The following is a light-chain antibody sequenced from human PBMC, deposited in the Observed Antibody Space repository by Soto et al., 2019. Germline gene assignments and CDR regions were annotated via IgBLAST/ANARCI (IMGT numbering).Light chain of an antibody. Sequence: EIVSTKSPATLSLSPGETATVSSRAIQSVSSYLAWYQQKPGQAPRLLIYDASNRATGIPARFSGSGSGTDFTLTITSLQPEDFATYYCQKSYSSPPTFRQWPKEDIK. CDR3: QKSYSSPPT. CDR2: DAS. V-gene: IGKV3-11*01. J-gene: IGKJ1*01. CDR1: QSVSSY.